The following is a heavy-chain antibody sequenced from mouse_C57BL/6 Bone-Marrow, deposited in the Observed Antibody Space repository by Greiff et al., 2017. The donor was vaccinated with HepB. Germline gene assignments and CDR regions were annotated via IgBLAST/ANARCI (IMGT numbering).Heavy chain of an antibody. Sequence: QVQLQQSGAELVKPGASVKLSCKASGYTFTSYWMHWVKQRPGQGLEWIGMIHPNSGSTNYNEKFKSKATLTVDKSSSTAYMQLSSLTSEDSAVYYCARSYDYDGDYYAMDYWGQGTSVTVSS. J-gene: IGHJ4*01. CDR1: GYTFTSYW. CDR2: IHPNSGST. D-gene: IGHD2-4*01. CDR3: ARSYDYDGDYYAMDY. V-gene: IGHV1-64*01.